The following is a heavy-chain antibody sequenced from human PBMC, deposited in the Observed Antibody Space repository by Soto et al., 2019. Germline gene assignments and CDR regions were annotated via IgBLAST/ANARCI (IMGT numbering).Heavy chain of an antibody. Sequence: ASVKVSCKAPGYTFTGYYMHWVRQAPGQGLEWMGWINPNSGGTNYAQKFQGRVTMTRDTSISTAYMELSRLRSDDTAVYYCARVGSNPGGYYYYYGMDVWGQGTTVTVSS. CDR3: ARVGSNPGGYYYYYGMDV. V-gene: IGHV1-2*02. D-gene: IGHD3-10*01. CDR2: INPNSGGT. CDR1: GYTFTGYY. J-gene: IGHJ6*02.